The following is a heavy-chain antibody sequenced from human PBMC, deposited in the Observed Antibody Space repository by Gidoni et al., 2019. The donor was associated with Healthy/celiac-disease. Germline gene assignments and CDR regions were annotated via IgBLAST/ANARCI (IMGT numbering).Heavy chain of an antibody. CDR3: ANGRRVEVDY. CDR1: GFTFSSYA. J-gene: IGHJ4*02. V-gene: IGHV3-23*01. D-gene: IGHD6-6*01. Sequence: EVQLLESGGGLLQPGGSLRLSCAASGFTFSSYAMSLVRQAPGKGLEWVSAISGSGGRTYYADSVKGRFTISRDNSKNTLYLQMNSLRAEDTAVYYCANGRRVEVDYWGQGTLVTVSS. CDR2: ISGSGGRT.